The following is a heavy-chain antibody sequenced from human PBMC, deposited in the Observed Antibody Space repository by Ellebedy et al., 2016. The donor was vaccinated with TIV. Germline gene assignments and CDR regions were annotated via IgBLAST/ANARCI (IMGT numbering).Heavy chain of an antibody. V-gene: IGHV3-23*01. CDR1: GFTFDNFA. CDR3: TRIQTNWYFNL. J-gene: IGHJ2*01. Sequence: GESLKISCATSGFTFDNFAMRWFRQAPGKGLEWVSAITGSGDRTFYADSVKGRFTVSRDNSRNTLYLQLSSLRAEDTALYFCTRIQTNWYFNLWGRGTLVTVSS. D-gene: IGHD5-18*01. CDR2: ITGSGDRT.